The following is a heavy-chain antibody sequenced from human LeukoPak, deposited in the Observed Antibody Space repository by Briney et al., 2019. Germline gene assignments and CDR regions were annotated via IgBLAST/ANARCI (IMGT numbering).Heavy chain of an antibody. J-gene: IGHJ4*02. Sequence: ASVKVSCKASGGTFSSYAISWVRQAPGQGLEWMGGIIPIFGTANYAQKFQGRVTITTDESTSTAYMELSGLRSEDTAVYYCARGGYGDYRHWGQGTLVTVSS. CDR2: IIPIFGTA. V-gene: IGHV1-69*05. CDR1: GGTFSSYA. CDR3: ARGGYGDYRH. D-gene: IGHD4-17*01.